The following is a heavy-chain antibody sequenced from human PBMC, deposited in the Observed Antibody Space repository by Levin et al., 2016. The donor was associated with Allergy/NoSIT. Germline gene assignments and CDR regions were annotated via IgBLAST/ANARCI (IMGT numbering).Heavy chain of an antibody. CDR2: VYLPVSRT. D-gene: IGHD1-26*01. V-gene: IGHV5-51*01. CDR1: GDTFSNYW. Sequence: ESLKISCQVYGDTFSNYWIGWVRQLPGKGLEWMGIVYLPVSRTKYSPSFQGRVTISADKSINTAYLQWSSLEASESAIYFCAGAIDGNYYWHKWGQGAQVTVSS. CDR3: AGAIDGNYYWHK. J-gene: IGHJ4*02.